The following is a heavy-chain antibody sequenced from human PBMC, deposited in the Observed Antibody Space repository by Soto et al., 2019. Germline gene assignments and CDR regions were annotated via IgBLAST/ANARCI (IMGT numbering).Heavy chain of an antibody. CDR1: GGSVNSYD. Sequence: SETLSLTCSVSGGSVNSYDWSWIRQPPGKELEWIGYIYNSGGTDYNPSLKSRVTISEDTSKNQFSLKLTSVTATDTAVYYCARRVCRGGSCYSSFDYWGQGTLVTVSS. CDR3: ARRVCRGGSCYSSFDY. D-gene: IGHD2-15*01. CDR2: IYNSGGT. V-gene: IGHV4-59*08. J-gene: IGHJ4*02.